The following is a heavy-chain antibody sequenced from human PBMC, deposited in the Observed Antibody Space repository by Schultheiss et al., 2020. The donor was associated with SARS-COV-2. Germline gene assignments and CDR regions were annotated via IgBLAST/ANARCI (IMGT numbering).Heavy chain of an antibody. V-gene: IGHV4-59*08. D-gene: IGHD2-2*01. J-gene: IGHJ3*02. CDR3: ARGRDIVVVPAARRSAAFDI. CDR1: GGSISSYY. Sequence: SETLSLTCTVSGGSISSYYWSWIRQPPGKGLEWIGYIYYSGSTNYNPSLKSRVTISVDTSKNQFSLKLSSVTAADTAVYYCARGRDIVVVPAARRSAAFDIWGQGTMVTVSS. CDR2: IYYSGST.